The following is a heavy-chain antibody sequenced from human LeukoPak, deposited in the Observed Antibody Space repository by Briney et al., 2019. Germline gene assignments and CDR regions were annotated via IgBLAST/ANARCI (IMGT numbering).Heavy chain of an antibody. J-gene: IGHJ4*02. CDR3: ARASLQRVDTAMGYYFDY. CDR1: GFTFSDYS. V-gene: IGHV3-48*01. CDR2: ISSSSSSK. Sequence: GGSLRLSCAASGFTFSDYSMNWVRQSPGKGLDWVAYISSSSSSKNYADSVKGRFTISRDNSKNTLYLQMNSLRAEDTAVYYCARASLQRVDTAMGYYFDYWGQGTLVTVSS. D-gene: IGHD5-18*01.